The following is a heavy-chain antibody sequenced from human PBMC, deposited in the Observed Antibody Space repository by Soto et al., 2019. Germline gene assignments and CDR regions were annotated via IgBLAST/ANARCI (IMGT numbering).Heavy chain of an antibody. V-gene: IGHV1-69*06. CDR2: IIPLFDSA. J-gene: IGHJ4*02. Sequence: QVHLVQSGTEVKKPGSSVKVSCKTSGDTFSNQAISWVRQAPGQGLEWMGGIIPLFDSASYAQRSHDRVTITADKFTNRVYMELRRLTSEDTAVYYCAASTFQSGVSGYFHLDHWGQGTLVTVSS. CDR3: AASTFQSGVSGYFHLDH. CDR1: GDTFSNQA. D-gene: IGHD3-3*01.